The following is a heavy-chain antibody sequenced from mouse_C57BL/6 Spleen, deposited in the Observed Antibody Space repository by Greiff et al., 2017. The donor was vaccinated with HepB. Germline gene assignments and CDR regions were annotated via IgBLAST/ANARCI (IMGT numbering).Heavy chain of an antibody. D-gene: IGHD1-1*01. V-gene: IGHV1-55*01. CDR1: GYTFTSYW. CDR3: RIYYYGSSPWYFDY. CDR2: IYPGSGST. J-gene: IGHJ2*01. Sequence: QVQLQQPGAELVKPGASVKMSCKASGYTFTSYWITWVKQRPGQGLEWIGDIYPGSGSTNYNEKFKSKATLTVDTSSSTAYMQLSSLTSEDSAVYYCRIYYYGSSPWYFDYWGQGTTLTVSS.